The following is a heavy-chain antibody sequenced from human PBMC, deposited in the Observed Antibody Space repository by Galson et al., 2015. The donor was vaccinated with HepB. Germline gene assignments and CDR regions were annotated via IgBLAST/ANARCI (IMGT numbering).Heavy chain of an antibody. CDR3: ARDRPNYYDSSGYYPGY. CDR1: GFTFSSYS. D-gene: IGHD3-22*01. Sequence: SLRLSCAASGFTFSSYSMNWARQAPGKGLEWVSYISSSSSTIYYADSVKGRFTISRDNAKNSLYLQMNSLRDEDTAVYYCARDRPNYYDSSGYYPGYWGQGTLVTVSS. J-gene: IGHJ4*02. V-gene: IGHV3-48*02. CDR2: ISSSSSTI.